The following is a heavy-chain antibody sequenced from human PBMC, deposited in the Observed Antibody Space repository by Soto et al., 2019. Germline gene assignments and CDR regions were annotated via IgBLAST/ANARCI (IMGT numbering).Heavy chain of an antibody. D-gene: IGHD3-3*01. CDR3: ARYQGDFWSGYDNWFDP. V-gene: IGHV4-39*01. Sequence: QLQLQESGPGLVKSSETLSLTCTVSGGSISSSSYYWGWIRQPPGKGLEWIGSIYYSGSTYYNPSLKSRVTISVDTSKNQFSLKLSSVTAADTAVYYCARYQGDFWSGYDNWFDPWGQGTLVTVSS. CDR1: GGSISSSSYY. CDR2: IYYSGST. J-gene: IGHJ5*02.